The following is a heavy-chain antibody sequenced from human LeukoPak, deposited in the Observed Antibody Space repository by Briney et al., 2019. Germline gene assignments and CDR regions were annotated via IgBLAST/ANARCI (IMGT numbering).Heavy chain of an antibody. CDR3: ARARLGYCSSTSCSDP. CDR1: GFTFSSYS. D-gene: IGHD2-2*01. Sequence: GGPLRLSCAASGFTFSSYSMNWVRQAPGEGLEWVSSINSSSSYIYYAVSVKGRFTISRDNAKNSLYLQMNSLRAEDTAVYYCARARLGYCSSTSCSDPWGQGTLVTVSS. CDR2: INSSSSYI. J-gene: IGHJ5*02. V-gene: IGHV3-21*01.